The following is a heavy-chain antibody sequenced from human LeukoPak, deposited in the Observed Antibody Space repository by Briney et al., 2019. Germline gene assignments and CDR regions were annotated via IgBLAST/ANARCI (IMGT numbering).Heavy chain of an antibody. Sequence: SETLSLTCAVYGGSFTGYYWSWVRQPPGKGLEWIGEINHSGSTNYNPSLKSRATISVDTSKNQFSLKLGSVTAADTAVYYCARGPRPPMYGSGSYQAVHYYYGMDVWGKGTTVTVSS. CDR1: GGSFTGYY. CDR2: INHSGST. CDR3: ARGPRPPMYGSGSYQAVHYYYGMDV. D-gene: IGHD3-10*01. V-gene: IGHV4-34*01. J-gene: IGHJ6*04.